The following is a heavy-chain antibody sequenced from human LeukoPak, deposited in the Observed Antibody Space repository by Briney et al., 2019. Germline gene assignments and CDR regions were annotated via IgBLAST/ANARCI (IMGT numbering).Heavy chain of an antibody. D-gene: IGHD3-9*01. Sequence: SETLSLTCAVYGGSFSGYYWSWIRQPPGKGLEWIGEINHSGSTNYNPSLKSRVTISVDTSKNQFSLKLSSVTAADTAVYYCARGPRLRYYDILTGYYRGVGYYYYYMDVWGKGTTVTVSS. CDR1: GGSFSGYY. CDR3: ARGPRLRYYDILTGYYRGVGYYYYYMDV. V-gene: IGHV4-34*01. J-gene: IGHJ6*03. CDR2: INHSGST.